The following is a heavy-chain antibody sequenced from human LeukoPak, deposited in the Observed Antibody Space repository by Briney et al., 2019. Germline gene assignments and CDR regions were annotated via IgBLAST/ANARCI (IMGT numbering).Heavy chain of an antibody. Sequence: GGSLRLSCAASGFTFSSYAMHWVRQAPGKGLEWVAVISYDGSNKYYADSVKGRFPISRDNSKNTLYLQMNSLRAEDTAVYYCARDSSPMVRGVITHFDYWGQGTLVTVSS. CDR3: ARDSSPMVRGVITHFDY. J-gene: IGHJ4*02. D-gene: IGHD3-10*01. CDR2: ISYDGSNK. CDR1: GFTFSSYA. V-gene: IGHV3-30-3*01.